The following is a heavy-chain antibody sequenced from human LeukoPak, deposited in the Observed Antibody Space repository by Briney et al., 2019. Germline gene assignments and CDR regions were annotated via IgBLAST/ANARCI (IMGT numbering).Heavy chain of an antibody. CDR1: GGSISSGDYY. CDR2: IYHSGTT. V-gene: IGHV4-30-2*05. Sequence: SETLSLTCTVSGGSISSGDYYWSWIRQPPGRGLEWIGYIYHSGTTYYNPSLKSRVTISVDTSKNQFSLKLSSVTAADTAVYYCARVTQPLNYDSSGYYADWGQGTLVTVSS. J-gene: IGHJ4*02. D-gene: IGHD3-22*01. CDR3: ARVTQPLNYDSSGYYAD.